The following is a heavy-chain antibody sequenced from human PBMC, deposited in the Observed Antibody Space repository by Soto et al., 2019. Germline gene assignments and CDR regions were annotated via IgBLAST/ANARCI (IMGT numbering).Heavy chain of an antibody. Sequence: SETLSLTCTVSGGSISSGDYYWSWIRQQPGEALEWIGYIYYSGATYYNPSLKSRVTISLDTSKNQFFLRLSSVTVADTAVYYCARELFPAGGDSWFDPWGQGTLVTVSS. V-gene: IGHV4-31*03. CDR1: GGSISSGDYY. CDR2: IYYSGAT. D-gene: IGHD3-16*01. CDR3: ARELFPAGGDSWFDP. J-gene: IGHJ5*02.